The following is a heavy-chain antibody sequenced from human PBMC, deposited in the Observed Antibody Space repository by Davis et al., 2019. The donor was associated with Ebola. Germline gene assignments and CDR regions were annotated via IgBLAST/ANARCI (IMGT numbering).Heavy chain of an antibody. J-gene: IGHJ4*02. CDR1: GGSISTSTSY. Sequence: PSQTLSLTCTLSGGSISTSTSYWGWIRQPPGNGLEWIGIMYYRGTTYYNSSLKSRVTISVATSKNEFSLTLISVTAADTAVYYCARGRKLGAFSFGYSYYFDYWGQGILVAVSS. CDR2: MYYRGTT. D-gene: IGHD5-18*01. CDR3: ARGRKLGAFSFGYSYYFDY. V-gene: IGHV4-39*07.